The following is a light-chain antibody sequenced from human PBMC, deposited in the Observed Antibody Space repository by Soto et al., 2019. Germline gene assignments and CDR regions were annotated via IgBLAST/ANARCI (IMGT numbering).Light chain of an antibody. CDR1: QRISTW. CDR2: DAS. V-gene: IGKV1-5*01. Sequence: DIQMTQSPSTLSAFVGDRVTITCRASQRISTWLAWYKQKPGKAPTLLIYDASILKSGVPSTFNGNGSGTDFTLTISTLKPEDFATYYCQQSYISPRTVGQLTKVDIK. J-gene: IGKJ1*01. CDR3: QQSYISPRT.